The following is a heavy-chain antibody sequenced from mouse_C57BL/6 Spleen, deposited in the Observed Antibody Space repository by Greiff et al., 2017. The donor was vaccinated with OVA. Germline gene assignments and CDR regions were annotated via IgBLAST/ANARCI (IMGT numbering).Heavy chain of an antibody. CDR3: ARGGRLWSYAMDY. CDR2: IDPSDSET. J-gene: IGHJ4*01. CDR1: GYTFTSYW. D-gene: IGHD1-1*02. Sequence: QVQLKQPGAELVRPGSSVKLSCKASGYTFTSYWMHWVKQRPIQGLEWIGNIDPSDSETHYNQKFKDKATLTVDKSSSTAYMQLSSLTSEDSAVYYCARGGRLWSYAMDYWGQGTSVTVSS. V-gene: IGHV1-52*01.